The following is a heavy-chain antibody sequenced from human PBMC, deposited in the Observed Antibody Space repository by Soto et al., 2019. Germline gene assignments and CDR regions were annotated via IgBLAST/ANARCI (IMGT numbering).Heavy chain of an antibody. CDR1: GFTFSSYG. J-gene: IGHJ6*02. CDR3: ARGYNVVVPAAIDADYYGMDV. Sequence: PGGSLRLSCAASGFTFSSYGMHWVRQAPGKGLEWVAVIWYDGSNKYYADSVKGRFTISRDNPKNTLYLQMNSLRAEDTAVYYCARGYNVVVPAAIDADYYGMDVWGQGTTVTVSS. D-gene: IGHD2-2*01. CDR2: IWYDGSNK. V-gene: IGHV3-33*01.